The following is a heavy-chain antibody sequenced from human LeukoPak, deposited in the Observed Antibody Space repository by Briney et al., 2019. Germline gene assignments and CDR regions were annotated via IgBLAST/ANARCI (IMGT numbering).Heavy chain of an antibody. CDR2: INPSGGST. J-gene: IGHJ4*02. D-gene: IGHD6-19*01. V-gene: IGHV1-46*01. CDR3: ARDPLGVAGRFGY. Sequence: ASVKVSCKASGYTFTSYYIHWVRQAPGQGLEWMGIINPSGGSTTYEQKFQGRVTMTRDTSTSTVYMEVSSLRSEDTAVYYCARDPLGVAGRFGYWGQGTLVTVSS. CDR1: GYTFTSYY.